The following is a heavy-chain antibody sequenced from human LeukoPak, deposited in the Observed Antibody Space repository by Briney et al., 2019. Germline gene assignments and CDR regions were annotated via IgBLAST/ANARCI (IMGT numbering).Heavy chain of an antibody. D-gene: IGHD1-26*01. CDR2: IYNSGST. CDR3: VRDRELTY. Sequence: SETLSLTCAVSGGSISIYYWSWIRQPPGKGLEWIGYIYNSGSTIYNPSLRSRVTISVDTSKNQFSLKLNSVTAADTAVYYCVRDRELTYWSQGTLVTVSS. J-gene: IGHJ4*02. V-gene: IGHV4-59*01. CDR1: GGSISIYY.